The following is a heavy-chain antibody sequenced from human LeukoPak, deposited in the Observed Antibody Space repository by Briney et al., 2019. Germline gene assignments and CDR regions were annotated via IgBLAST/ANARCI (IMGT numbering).Heavy chain of an antibody. CDR2: IYYSGFT. V-gene: IGHV4-39*07. J-gene: IGHJ4*02. CDR1: GGSISSSSYY. CDR3: ARGGFFGSGSLFDS. Sequence: SETLSLTCTVSGGSISSSSYYWGWIRQPPGKGLEWIGYIYYSGFTFYSPSLKTRFFISLDTSENQVSLKVNSVTAADTAVYYCARGGFFGSGSLFDSWGQGTLVTVSS. D-gene: IGHD3-10*01.